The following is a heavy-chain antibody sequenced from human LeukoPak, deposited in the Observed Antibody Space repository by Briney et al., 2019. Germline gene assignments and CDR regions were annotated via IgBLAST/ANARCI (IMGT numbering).Heavy chain of an antibody. CDR1: DGSISSYY. D-gene: IGHD6-19*01. Sequence: SETLSLTCTVSDGSISSYYWSWIRQPPGKGLEWIGYIYNTGSTTYNPSLKSRVTISVDRSRNLFSLNLGSVTAADTAVYSCARAVSGYYFDYWGQGTLVAVSS. J-gene: IGHJ4*02. CDR2: IYNTGST. CDR3: ARAVSGYYFDY. V-gene: IGHV4-59*01.